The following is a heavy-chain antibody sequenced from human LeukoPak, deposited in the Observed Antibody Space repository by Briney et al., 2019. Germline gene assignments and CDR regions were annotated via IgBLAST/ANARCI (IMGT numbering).Heavy chain of an antibody. V-gene: IGHV3-7*01. D-gene: IGHD1-1*01. CDR2: INQDGAEK. Sequence: GGSLRLSCAASGFTFSRFWMSWVRQVPGKGLEWVANINQDGAEKYYVDSMKGRFTASRDNAKNSLYLQMDSLRAEDTAVYYCARGGTFVSDYWGQGTLVTVSS. CDR3: ARGGTFVSDY. CDR1: GFTFSRFW. J-gene: IGHJ4*02.